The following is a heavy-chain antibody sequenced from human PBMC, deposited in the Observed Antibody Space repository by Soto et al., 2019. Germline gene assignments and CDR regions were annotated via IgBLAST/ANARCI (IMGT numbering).Heavy chain of an antibody. CDR3: ARDGGTYFDY. Sequence: EVQLVESGGGLVQPGGSLRLSCAASGFTFSTYWMHWVRQAPGKGLVWVSRLDNDGTNTRYADSVKGRFTVSRDNGKNTVYLQMDSLRAEDTVVYYCARDGGTYFDYWGQGTLVTVSS. V-gene: IGHV3-74*01. CDR1: GFTFSTYW. J-gene: IGHJ4*02. CDR2: LDNDGTNT. D-gene: IGHD3-16*01.